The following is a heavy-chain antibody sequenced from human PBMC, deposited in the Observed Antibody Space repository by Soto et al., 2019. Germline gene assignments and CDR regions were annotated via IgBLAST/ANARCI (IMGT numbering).Heavy chain of an antibody. J-gene: IGHJ6*02. CDR2: VSSSSSTI. CDR1: GFTFSSYS. V-gene: IGHV3-48*01. Sequence: PGGSLRLSCAASGFTFSSYSMNWVRQAPGKGLEWVSYVSSSSSTIYYADSVKGRFTISRDNAKNSLHLQMNSLRGEYTAVYYCARDLGGPYGDYYYGMDVWGQGTTVTVSS. D-gene: IGHD4-17*01. CDR3: ARDLGGPYGDYYYGMDV.